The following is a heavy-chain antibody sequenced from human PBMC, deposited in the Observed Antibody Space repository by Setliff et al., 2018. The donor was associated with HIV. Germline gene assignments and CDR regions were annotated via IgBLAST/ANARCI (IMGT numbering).Heavy chain of an antibody. CDR3: ARDRRYSPNYFDY. V-gene: IGHV4-61*09. D-gene: IGHD1-26*01. CDR2: IYTSGST. Sequence: SETLSLTCTVSGASISSGSYYWSWIRQPAGKGLEWIGHIYTSGSTNYSPSLKSRVTISVDTSKKQFSLKLSSVTAADTAVYYCARDRRYSPNYFDYWGQGTLVTV. CDR1: GASISSGSYY. J-gene: IGHJ4*02.